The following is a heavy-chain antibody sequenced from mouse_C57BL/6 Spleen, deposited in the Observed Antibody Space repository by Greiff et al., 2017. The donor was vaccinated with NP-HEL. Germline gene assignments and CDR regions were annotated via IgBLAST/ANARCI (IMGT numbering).Heavy chain of an antibody. J-gene: IGHJ3*01. V-gene: IGHV1-72*01. D-gene: IGHD1-1*01. CDR2: IAPNSGGT. Sequence: VQLQQPGAELVKPGASVKLSCKASGYTFTSSWMHWVKQRPGRGLEWIGSIAPNSGGTKYNEKFKSTATLTVDKPASTAYMQLSSLTSEDSAVYYCAREFYYYGSSPWFAYWGQGTLVTVSA. CDR3: AREFYYYGSSPWFAY. CDR1: GYTFTSSW.